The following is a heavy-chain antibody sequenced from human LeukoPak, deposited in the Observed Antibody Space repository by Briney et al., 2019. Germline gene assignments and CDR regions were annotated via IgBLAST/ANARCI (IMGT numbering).Heavy chain of an antibody. CDR1: GYSFTSYW. J-gene: IGHJ1*01. CDR3: ARGGVYSSGWYEYFQH. D-gene: IGHD6-19*01. V-gene: IGHV5-51*01. Sequence: GESLKISCKGSGYSFTSYWIGWVRQMPGKGLEWMGIIYPGDSDTRYSPSFQDQVTISADKSISTAYLQWSSLKASDTAMYYCARGGVYSSGWYEYFQHWGQGTLVTVSS. CDR2: IYPGDSDT.